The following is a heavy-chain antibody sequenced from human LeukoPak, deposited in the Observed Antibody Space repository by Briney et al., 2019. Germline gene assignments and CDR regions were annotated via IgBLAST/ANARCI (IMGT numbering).Heavy chain of an antibody. Sequence: GGSLRLSCAASGFTFSGSAMHWVRQASGKGLEWVGRIRSKANSYATAYAASVKGRFTISRDDSKNTAYLQMNSLKTEDTAVYHCTSRIVVHLDYWGQGTLVTVSS. V-gene: IGHV3-73*01. CDR3: TSRIVVHLDY. D-gene: IGHD3-22*01. CDR2: IRSKANSYAT. J-gene: IGHJ4*02. CDR1: GFTFSGSA.